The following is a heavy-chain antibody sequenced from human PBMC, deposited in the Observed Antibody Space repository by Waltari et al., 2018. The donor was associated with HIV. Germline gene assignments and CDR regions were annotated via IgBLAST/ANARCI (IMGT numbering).Heavy chain of an antibody. J-gene: IGHJ6*02. CDR2: TRSGAYRGTA. D-gene: IGHD1-26*01. CDR1: GFTSGDYG. Sequence: EVHLMVSGGGLVKPGRSLRLSCRGSGFTSGDYGLSWSSQAPGVGLEWVGLTRSGAYRGTAAYAALLTGRLTTSREDSMTAAHGQTNVLEREDTGVYICSSPSGRLQSVGRGGWAQGTTVIASS. CDR3: SSPSGRLQSVGRGG. V-gene: IGHV3-49*05.